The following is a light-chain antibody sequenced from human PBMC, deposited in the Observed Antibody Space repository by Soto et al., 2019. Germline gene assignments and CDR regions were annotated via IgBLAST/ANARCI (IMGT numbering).Light chain of an antibody. CDR2: DAS. CDR1: QSISSW. Sequence: DIQMTQSPSTLSASVGDRVTITCRASQSISSWLAWYQQKPGKAPKLLIYDASSLGSGVPSRFSGSGSGTEFTLTISSLQPDDFATYYCQQYNNYPYTFGQGTKLEIK. V-gene: IGKV1-5*01. J-gene: IGKJ2*01. CDR3: QQYNNYPYT.